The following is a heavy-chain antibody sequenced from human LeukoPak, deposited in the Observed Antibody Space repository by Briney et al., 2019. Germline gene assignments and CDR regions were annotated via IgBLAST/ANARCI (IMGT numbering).Heavy chain of an antibody. CDR1: GYTFTGYY. D-gene: IGHD4-17*01. CDR2: INPNSGGT. J-gene: IGHJ4*02. CDR3: ASLHLNDSGDIMGFDY. Sequence: ASVKVSCKASGYTFTGYYMHWVRQAPGQGLEWMGWINPNSGGTNYAQKFQGRVTMTRDTSISTAYMELSRLRSDDTAVYYCASLHLNDSGDIMGFDYWGQGTLVTVSS. V-gene: IGHV1-2*02.